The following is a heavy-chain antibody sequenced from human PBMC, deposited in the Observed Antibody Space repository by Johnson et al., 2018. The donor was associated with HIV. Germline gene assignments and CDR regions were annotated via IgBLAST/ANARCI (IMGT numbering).Heavy chain of an antibody. CDR1: GFTFSSYG. D-gene: IGHD5-24*01. J-gene: IGHJ3*02. CDR2: IWYDGSEK. V-gene: IGHV3-33*06. CDR3: AKELRLHRAFDI. Sequence: QVQLVESGGGLVQPGGSLRLSCAASGFTFSSYGMHWVRQAPGKGLEWVAVIWYDGSEKYYADSVKGRFTISRDNPKNTLYLQMNSLRAEDTAVYYCAKELRLHRAFDIWGQGTMVTVSS.